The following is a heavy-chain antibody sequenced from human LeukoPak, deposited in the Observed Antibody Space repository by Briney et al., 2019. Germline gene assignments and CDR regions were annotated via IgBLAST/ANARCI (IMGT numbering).Heavy chain of an antibody. CDR3: ARVPGIAVAGTAHRFGDNYYYYMDV. J-gene: IGHJ6*03. V-gene: IGHV3-20*04. D-gene: IGHD6-19*01. CDR2: INWNGGST. CDR1: GFTFDDYG. Sequence: GGSLRLSCAASGFTFDDYGMSWVRQAPGKGLEWVSGINWNGGSTGYADSVKGRFTISRDNAKNSLYLQMNSLRAEDTALYYCARVPGIAVAGTAHRFGDNYYYYMDVWGKGTTVTVSS.